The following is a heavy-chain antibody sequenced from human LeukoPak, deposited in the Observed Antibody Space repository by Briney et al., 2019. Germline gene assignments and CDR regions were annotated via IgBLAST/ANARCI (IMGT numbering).Heavy chain of an antibody. J-gene: IGHJ4*02. V-gene: IGHV3-66*01. Sequence: GGSLRLSCAASGFTVSSNYMSWVRQAPGKGLEGVSVIYSGGSTYYADSVKGRFTISRDDSKNTLYLQMNSLRAEDTAVYYCARNVAVGNHFDYWGQGTLVTISS. CDR3: ARNVAVGNHFDY. CDR1: GFTVSSNY. CDR2: IYSGGST. D-gene: IGHD6-19*01.